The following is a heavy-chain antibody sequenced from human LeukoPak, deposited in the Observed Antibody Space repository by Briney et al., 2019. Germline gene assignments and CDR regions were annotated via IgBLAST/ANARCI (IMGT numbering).Heavy chain of an antibody. V-gene: IGHV4-59*11. J-gene: IGHJ4*02. Sequence: SETLSLICTVSGGSISSHYWSWIRQPPGKGLEWIGYIYYSGSTNYNPSLKSRVTISVDTSKNQFSLKLSSVTAADTAVYYCASLVGNWNFHGDSYYFDYWGQGTLVTVSS. CDR1: GGSISSHY. CDR3: ASLVGNWNFHGDSYYFDY. D-gene: IGHD1-7*01. CDR2: IYYSGST.